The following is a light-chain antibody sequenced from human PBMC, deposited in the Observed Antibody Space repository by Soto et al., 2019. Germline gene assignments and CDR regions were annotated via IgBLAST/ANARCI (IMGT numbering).Light chain of an antibody. V-gene: IGKV3-15*01. CDR3: QQYNHWPPYT. J-gene: IGKJ2*01. CDR2: GAS. CDR1: QSVNVN. Sequence: EVVLTQSPATLSLSPGARATLSCRASQSVNVNLAWHQQKPGQASRLLIYGASTRATGVPARFTGSGSGTEFTLTISSLQFDDFAVYYCQQYNHWPPYTFGQGTKLEIK.